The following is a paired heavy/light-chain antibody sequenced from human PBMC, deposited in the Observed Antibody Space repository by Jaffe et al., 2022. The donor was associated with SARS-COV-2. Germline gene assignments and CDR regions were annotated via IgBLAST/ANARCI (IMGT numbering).Light chain of an antibody. J-gene: IGLJ3*02. Sequence: QSVLTQPPSASGTPGQRVTISCSGSSSNVGSNYVYWYQQVPGAAPKLLIYRDNQRPSGVPDRFSGSKSGTSASLAISGLRSEDEADYYCATWDDSLSGFWVFGGGTRLTVL. CDR2: RDN. CDR1: SSNVGSNY. CDR3: ATWDDSLSGFWV. V-gene: IGLV1-47*01.
Heavy chain of an antibody. J-gene: IGHJ4*02. D-gene: IGHD5-18*01. V-gene: IGHV4-34*01. Sequence: QVQLHQWGAELLKPSETLSLTCAVYGGSFSGYYWTWVRQPPGKGLEWIGDINHSGSTKYNPSLKSRVSMSVDTSKKQFSLKVTLVTAADTAVYYCARGHRVDTPLGIDYWGQGILVTVSS. CDR3: ARGHRVDTPLGIDY. CDR2: INHSGST. CDR1: GGSFSGYY.